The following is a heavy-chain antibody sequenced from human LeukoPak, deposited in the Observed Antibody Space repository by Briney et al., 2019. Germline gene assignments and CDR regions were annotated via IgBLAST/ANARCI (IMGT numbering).Heavy chain of an antibody. CDR1: GGSISSYY. D-gene: IGHD3-22*01. V-gene: IGHV4-59*08. CDR2: IYYSGST. Sequence: SETLSLTCTVSGGSISSYYWSWIRQPPGKGLEWIGYIYYSGSTNYNPSLKSRVTISVDTSKNQFSLKLSSVTAADTAVYYCARGDYYDSSGYNWGQGTLVTVSS. J-gene: IGHJ4*02. CDR3: ARGDYYDSSGYN.